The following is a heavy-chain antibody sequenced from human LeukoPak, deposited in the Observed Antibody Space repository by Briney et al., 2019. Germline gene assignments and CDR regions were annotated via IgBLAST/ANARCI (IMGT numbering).Heavy chain of an antibody. V-gene: IGHV5-51*01. CDR3: AGAYIAYDAFDY. D-gene: IGHD5-12*01. J-gene: IGHJ4*02. CDR1: GYTFSNCW. CDR2: IYPGDSDT. Sequence: GESLKISCKGSGYTFSNCWIGWVRQMPGKGLEWMGIIYPGDSDTRYSPSFKGQVTMSADKSISTAYLQWSSLNVSDTAMYYCAGAYIAYDAFDYWGQGTLVIVSS.